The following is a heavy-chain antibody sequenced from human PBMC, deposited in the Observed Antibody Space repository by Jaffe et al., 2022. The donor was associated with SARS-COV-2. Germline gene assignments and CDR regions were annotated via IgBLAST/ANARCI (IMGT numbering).Heavy chain of an antibody. Sequence: EVQLLESGGGLVQPGGSLRLSCAASGFTFSSYAMSWVRQAPGKGLEWVSAISGSGGSTYYADSVKGRFTISRDNSKNTLYLQMNSLRAEDTAVYYCAKDQSHTEMATVGAEYFQHWGQGTLVTVSS. D-gene: IGHD5-12*01. V-gene: IGHV3-23*01. CDR1: GFTFSSYA. CDR3: AKDQSHTEMATVGAEYFQH. CDR2: ISGSGGST. J-gene: IGHJ1*01.